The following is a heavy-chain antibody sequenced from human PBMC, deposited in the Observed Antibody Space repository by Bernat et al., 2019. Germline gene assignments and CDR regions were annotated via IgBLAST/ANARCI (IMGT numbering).Heavy chain of an antibody. V-gene: IGHV3-30*18. J-gene: IGHJ4*02. CDR1: GFTFSSYG. D-gene: IGHD1-26*01. Sequence: QVQLVESGGGVVQPGRSLRLSCAASGFTFSSYGMHWVRQAPGKGLEWVAVISYDGSNKYYVDSVKGRFTISRDNSKNTLYLQMNSLRAEDTAVYYCAKDPASVWYSGSGDFDYWGQGTLVTVSS. CDR3: AKDPASVWYSGSGDFDY. CDR2: ISYDGSNK.